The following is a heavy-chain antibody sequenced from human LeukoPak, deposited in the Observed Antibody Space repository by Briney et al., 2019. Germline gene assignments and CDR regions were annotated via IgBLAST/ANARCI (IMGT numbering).Heavy chain of an antibody. D-gene: IGHD1-26*01. CDR3: ARVGATNSQPHFDY. CDR1: GFTFSSYT. V-gene: IGHV3-21*01. Sequence: PGGSLRLSCAASGFTFSSYTMNWVRQAPGKGLEWVSSISSSSSYIYYADSVKGRFTVSRDNAKNSLYLQMNSLRAEDTAVYYCARVGATNSQPHFDYWGQGTLVTVSS. CDR2: ISSSSSYI. J-gene: IGHJ4*02.